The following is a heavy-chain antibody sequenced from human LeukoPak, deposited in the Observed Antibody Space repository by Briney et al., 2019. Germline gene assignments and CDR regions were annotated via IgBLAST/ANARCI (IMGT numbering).Heavy chain of an antibody. V-gene: IGHV4-61*02. Sequence: PSQTLSLTCNVSGGSISSGSYYWSWIRQPAGKGLEWIGRIYTSGSTKYNPSLKSRVTISEDTSKNQFSLKLSSVTAADTAVYYCARGHPFYDILTGSHAFDIWGQGTMVTVSS. CDR2: IYTSGST. CDR1: GGSISSGSYY. D-gene: IGHD3-9*01. CDR3: ARGHPFYDILTGSHAFDI. J-gene: IGHJ3*02.